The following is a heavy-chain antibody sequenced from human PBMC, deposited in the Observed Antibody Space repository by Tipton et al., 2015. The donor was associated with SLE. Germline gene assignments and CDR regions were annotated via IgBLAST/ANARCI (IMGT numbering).Heavy chain of an antibody. CDR3: AGVSRDAFEI. Sequence: TLSLTCTVSGGSISSGSYYWSWIRQPAGKGLEWIGHLYSSGSTNYNPSLKSRVAISVDMSKNQFSLKVSSVTAADTAVYYCAGVSRDAFEIWGQGTMVTVSS. CDR1: GGSISSGSYY. D-gene: IGHD5/OR15-5a*01. V-gene: IGHV4-61*09. J-gene: IGHJ3*02. CDR2: LYSSGST.